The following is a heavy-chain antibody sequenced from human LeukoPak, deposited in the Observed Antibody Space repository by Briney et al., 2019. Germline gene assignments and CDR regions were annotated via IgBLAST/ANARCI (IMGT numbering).Heavy chain of an antibody. CDR2: ISSSSSYI. CDR3: AREDRWAVAGSCFDY. Sequence: AGGSLRLSCAASGFTFSSYSMNWVRQAPGKGLEWVSSISSSSSYIYYADSVKGRFTISRDNAKNSLYLQMNSLRAEDTAVYYCAREDRWAVAGSCFDYWGQGTLVTVSS. D-gene: IGHD6-19*01. V-gene: IGHV3-21*01. CDR1: GFTFSSYS. J-gene: IGHJ4*02.